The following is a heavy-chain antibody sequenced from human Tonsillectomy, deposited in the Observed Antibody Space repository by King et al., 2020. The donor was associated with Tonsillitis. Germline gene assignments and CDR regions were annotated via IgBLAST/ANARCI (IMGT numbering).Heavy chain of an antibody. CDR3: ARRRDRDYYYYSYGMDV. Sequence: DVQLVESGAEVKKPGESLKISCKASGYSFTSYWIGWVRQMPGKGLEWMGIIYPGDSDTRYGPSFQGQVTISADKSTSTAYLQWSSLKTSDTAMYYCARRRDRDYYYYSYGMDVWGQGTTVTVSS. CDR1: GYSFTSYW. V-gene: IGHV5-51*01. CDR2: IYPGDSDT. J-gene: IGHJ6*02. D-gene: IGHD3-10*01.